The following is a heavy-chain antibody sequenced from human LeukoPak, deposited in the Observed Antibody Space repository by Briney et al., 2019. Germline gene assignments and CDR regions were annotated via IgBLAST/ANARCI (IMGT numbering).Heavy chain of an antibody. CDR2: IIPILGIA. V-gene: IGHV1-69*04. J-gene: IGHJ4*02. D-gene: IGHD2-21*02. Sequence: GASVKVSCKASGYTFTSYGISWVRQAPGQGLEWMGRIIPILGIANYAQKFQGRVTITADKSTSTAYMELSSLRSEDTAVYYCARMGGGGDYLGGQGTLVTVSS. CDR1: GYTFTSYG. CDR3: ARMGGGGDYL.